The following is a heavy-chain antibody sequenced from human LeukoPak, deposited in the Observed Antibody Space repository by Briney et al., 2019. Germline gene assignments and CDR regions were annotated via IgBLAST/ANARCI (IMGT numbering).Heavy chain of an antibody. Sequence: ASVKVSCKVSVYTLTELSMHWVRQAPGKGLEWMGGFDPEDGETIYAQKFQGRVTMTEDTSTDTAYMELSSLRSEDTAVYYCATESGSGSSWSAGNWFDPWGQGTLVTVSS. CDR3: ATESGSGSSWSAGNWFDP. V-gene: IGHV1-24*01. D-gene: IGHD6-13*01. CDR2: FDPEDGET. CDR1: VYTLTELS. J-gene: IGHJ5*02.